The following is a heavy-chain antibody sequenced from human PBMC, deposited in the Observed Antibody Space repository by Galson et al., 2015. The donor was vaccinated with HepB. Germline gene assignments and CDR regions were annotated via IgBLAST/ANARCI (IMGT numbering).Heavy chain of an antibody. D-gene: IGHD2-15*01. CDR3: AAGGSLLNYYYYYGMDV. Sequence: VKVSCKASGFTFTSSAVQWVRQARGQRLEWIGWIVVGSGNTNYAQKFQERVTITRDMSTSTAYMELSSLRSEDTAVYYCAAGGSLLNYYYYYGMDVWGQGTTVTVSS. CDR1: GFTFTSSA. V-gene: IGHV1-58*01. J-gene: IGHJ6*02. CDR2: IVVGSGNT.